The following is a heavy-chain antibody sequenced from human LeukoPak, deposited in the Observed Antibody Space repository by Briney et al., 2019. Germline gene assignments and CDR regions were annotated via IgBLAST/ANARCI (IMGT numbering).Heavy chain of an antibody. V-gene: IGHV4-4*07. CDR3: ARQRNDFWSGYYDY. D-gene: IGHD3-3*01. CDR2: IYTSGST. J-gene: IGHJ4*02. CDR1: GGSISSYY. Sequence: SETLSLTCTVSGGSISSYYWSWIRQPAGKGLVWIGRIYTSGSTNYNPSLKSRVTMSVDTSKIQFSLKLSSVTAADTAVYYCARQRNDFWSGYYDYWGQGTLVTVSS.